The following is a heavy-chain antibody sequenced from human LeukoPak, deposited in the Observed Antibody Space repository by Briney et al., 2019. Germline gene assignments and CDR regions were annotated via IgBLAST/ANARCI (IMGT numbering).Heavy chain of an antibody. CDR3: ARDREDAFDY. V-gene: IGHV3-33*01. D-gene: IGHD5-24*01. CDR2: IWYDGSEK. CDR1: GFTFSSYG. J-gene: IGHJ4*02. Sequence: GGSLRLSCAASGFTFSSYGMHWVRQAPGKGLEWVAVIWYDGSEKYYADSVKGRFTISRDNSKDTLYLQMNSLRAEDTAVYYCARDREDAFDYWGQGTLVTVSS.